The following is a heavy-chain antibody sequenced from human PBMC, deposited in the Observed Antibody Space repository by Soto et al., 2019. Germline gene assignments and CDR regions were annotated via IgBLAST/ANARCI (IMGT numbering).Heavy chain of an antibody. J-gene: IGHJ6*02. CDR1: GGSISSYY. CDR3: AGVAVQGDYYGMDV. CDR2: IYYSGST. D-gene: IGHD2-21*01. Sequence: QVQLQESGPGLVKPSETLSLTCTVSGGSISSYYWSWIRQPPGKGLEWIGYIYYSGSTNYNPSLKSRVTISVATSKNQCSLKLSSVTAADTAVYYCAGVAVQGDYYGMDVWGHGATVTVSS. V-gene: IGHV4-59*01.